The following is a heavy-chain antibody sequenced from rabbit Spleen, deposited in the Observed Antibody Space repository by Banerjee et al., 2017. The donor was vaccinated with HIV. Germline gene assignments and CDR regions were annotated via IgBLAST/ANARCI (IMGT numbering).Heavy chain of an antibody. CDR2: MYTGNGKN. V-gene: IGHV1S40*01. J-gene: IGHJ4*01. Sequence: VESGGGLVKPGTSLTLICTASGFSFSSNYDMCWVRQAPGKGLEWIGCMYTGNGKNYYASWAKGRVTISKASSATVTLEMTSLTSPDTATYFCARDTGSYDYIDVYFNLWGPGTLVTVS. CDR3: ARDTGSYDYIDVYFNL. D-gene: IGHD6-1*01. CDR1: GFSFSSNYD.